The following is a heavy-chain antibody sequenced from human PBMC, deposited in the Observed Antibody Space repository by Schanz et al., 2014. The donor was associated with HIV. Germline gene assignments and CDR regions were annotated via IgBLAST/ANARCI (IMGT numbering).Heavy chain of an antibody. Sequence: QVQLVQSGAEVKKPGSSVEVSCKASGDTFSTDAFSWVRQVPGQGLEWMGGIIPKHGTSTSAQRFKGRVASAADTSTSTIYLELSSLRSEDTAVYYCARVVYDTQTGSYNGGWYYFDNWGLGTLVAVSS. CDR3: ARVVYDTQTGSYNGGWYYFDN. CDR1: GDTFSTDA. V-gene: IGHV1-69*06. CDR2: IIPKHGTS. J-gene: IGHJ4*02. D-gene: IGHD3-9*01.